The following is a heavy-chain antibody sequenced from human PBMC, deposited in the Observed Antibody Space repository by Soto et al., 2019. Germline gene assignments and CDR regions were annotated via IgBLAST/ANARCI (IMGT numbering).Heavy chain of an antibody. CDR2: MNPNSGNT. V-gene: IGHV1-8*01. D-gene: IGHD6-13*01. J-gene: IGHJ6*03. CDR3: ERGKRVRDFIAPNYYYYYMDV. Sequence: GASVKVSCKASGYTFTSYDINWVRQATGQGLEWMGWMNPNSGNTGYAQKFQGRVTMTRNTSISTAYMELSSLRPEDTALYYCERGKRVRDFIAPNYYYYYMDVWGKGNTVTVS. CDR1: GYTFTSYD.